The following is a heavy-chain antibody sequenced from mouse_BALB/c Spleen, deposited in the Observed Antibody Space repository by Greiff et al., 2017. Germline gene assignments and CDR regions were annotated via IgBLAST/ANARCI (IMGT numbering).Heavy chain of an antibody. CDR3: AREGYSYAMDY. J-gene: IGHJ4*01. CDR2: IWGDGST. Sequence: VQVVESGPGLVAPSQSLSITCTVSGFSLTGYGVNWVRQPPGKGLEWLGMIWGDGSTDYNSALKSRLSISKDNSKSQVFLKMNSLQTDDTARYYCAREGYSYAMDYWGQGTSVTVSS. V-gene: IGHV2-6-7*01. D-gene: IGHD2-14*01. CDR1: GFSLTGYG.